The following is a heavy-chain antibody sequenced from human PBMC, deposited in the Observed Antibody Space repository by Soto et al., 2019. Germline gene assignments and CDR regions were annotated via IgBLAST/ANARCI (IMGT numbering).Heavy chain of an antibody. CDR3: ARVGPTGWFDP. Sequence: QGHLVQSGAEVQKPGASVKVSCKASGYSFTDYYMHWVRQAPGQGLEWMGWINTKTGGTNYAQRVQGRVTMTGDTSINTAYMELSRLRSDDTAVYYCARVGPTGWFDPWGQGTVVTVSS. V-gene: IGHV1-2*02. CDR2: INTKTGGT. CDR1: GYSFTDYY. J-gene: IGHJ5*02.